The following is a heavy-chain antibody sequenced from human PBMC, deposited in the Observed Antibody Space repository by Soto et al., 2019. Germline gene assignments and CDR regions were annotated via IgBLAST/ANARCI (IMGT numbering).Heavy chain of an antibody. CDR1: GGSVSSGSYY. CDR3: ARHLGYCSSTSCPKSHFDY. CDR2: IYYCGSA. J-gene: IGHJ4*02. Sequence: PETLSLTCTLSGGSVSSGSYYWSWIRQPQGKGLVWIGYIYYCGSAHHNPSLKSRVTISVDTSKNQFSLKLSSVTAADTAVYYCARHLGYCSSTSCPKSHFDYWGQGTLVTVSS. D-gene: IGHD2-2*01. V-gene: IGHV4-61*01.